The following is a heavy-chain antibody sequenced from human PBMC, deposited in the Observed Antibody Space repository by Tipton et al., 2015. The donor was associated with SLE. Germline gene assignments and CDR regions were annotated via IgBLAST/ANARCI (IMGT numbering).Heavy chain of an antibody. CDR1: GGSISSSSYY. Sequence: TLSLTCTVSGGSISSSSYYWGWIRQPPGKGLEWIGSIYYSGSTYYNPSLKSRVTISVDTSKNQFSLKLSSVTAADTAVYYCARGITGTVAGWYFDLWGRGTLVTVPS. J-gene: IGHJ2*01. CDR3: ARGITGTVAGWYFDL. CDR2: IYYSGST. V-gene: IGHV4-39*07. D-gene: IGHD1-20*01.